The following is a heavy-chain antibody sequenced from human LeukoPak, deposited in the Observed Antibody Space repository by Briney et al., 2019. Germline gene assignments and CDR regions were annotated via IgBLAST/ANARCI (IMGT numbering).Heavy chain of an antibody. D-gene: IGHD6-13*01. CDR3: ARGHRSSWFDAFDI. CDR2: INDNGDTT. V-gene: IGHV3-64*01. Sequence: PWGSLRLSCAASGFTFSNYAFHWVRQAPGKGLEYVSAINDNGDTTYYAYSVNGIFTISRDISKNTLFLQMGSLRTEDMAVYYRARGHRSSWFDAFDIWGQGIMVTVSS. J-gene: IGHJ3*02. CDR1: GFTFSNYA.